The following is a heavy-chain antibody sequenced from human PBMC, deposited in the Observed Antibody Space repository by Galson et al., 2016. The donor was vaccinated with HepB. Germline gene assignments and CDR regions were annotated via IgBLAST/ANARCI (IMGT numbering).Heavy chain of an antibody. D-gene: IGHD6-13*01. Sequence: SLRLSCAASGFTFGAHAMHWVRQRLGKGLEWVSGISWNSGAIDYADSVRGRFTISRDNAKNALDLQMSSLRAEDTALYYCAKDLSGIPYYYSLDVWGLGTTVTVS. CDR2: ISWNSGAI. CDR1: GFTFGAHA. V-gene: IGHV3-9*01. CDR3: AKDLSGIPYYYSLDV. J-gene: IGHJ6*02.